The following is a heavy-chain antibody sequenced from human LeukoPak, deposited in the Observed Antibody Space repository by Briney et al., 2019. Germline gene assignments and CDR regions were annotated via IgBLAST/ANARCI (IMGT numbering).Heavy chain of an antibody. Sequence: PGESLRLSCAASGFTFSSYAMAWVRQAPGKGLEWVSAIGGSGDSTYYADSVKGRFTISRDNSKNTLYLRLNSLRVEDTAIYYCAKVPSLLGGLVLGDYWGQGTRVTVSS. J-gene: IGHJ4*02. CDR3: AKVPSLLGGLVLGDY. V-gene: IGHV3-23*01. D-gene: IGHD3-10*01. CDR1: GFTFSSYA. CDR2: IGGSGDST.